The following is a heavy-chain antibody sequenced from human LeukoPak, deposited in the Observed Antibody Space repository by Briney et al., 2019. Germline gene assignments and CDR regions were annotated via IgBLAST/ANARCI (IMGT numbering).Heavy chain of an antibody. CDR2: ISGSGGSA. J-gene: IGHJ4*02. CDR3: AKDRIRSSSARILDY. V-gene: IGHV3-23*01. Sequence: PGGSLRLSCAASGFTFSSYAMSWVRQAPGKGLEWVSAISGSGGSAYYADSVKGRFTISRDNSKNTLYLQMNSLRAEDTAVYYCAKDRIRSSSARILDYWGQGTLVTVSS. D-gene: IGHD6-6*01. CDR1: GFTFSSYA.